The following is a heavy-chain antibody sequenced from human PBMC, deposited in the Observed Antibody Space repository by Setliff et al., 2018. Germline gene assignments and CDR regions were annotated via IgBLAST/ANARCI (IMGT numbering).Heavy chain of an antibody. CDR2: IYYSGNT. Sequence: SETLSLTCTVSGGSMIGGHYYWSWIRQLPGKGLEWIAYIYYSGNTYYNPSLKSRVTISVDTSKNQFSLKINSVTAADTAVYYCARHRRDSSGNYFVGLYYFDYWGQGTPVTVSS. CDR1: GGSMIGGHYY. V-gene: IGHV4-30-4*08. CDR3: ARHRRDSSGNYFVGLYYFDY. D-gene: IGHD3-22*01. J-gene: IGHJ4*02.